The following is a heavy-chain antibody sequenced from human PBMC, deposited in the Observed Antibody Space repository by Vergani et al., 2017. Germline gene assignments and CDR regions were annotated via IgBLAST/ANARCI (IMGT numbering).Heavy chain of an antibody. V-gene: IGHV4-61*01. J-gene: IGHJ4*02. CDR1: GGSVSSGSYY. CDR2: IYYSWRT. D-gene: IGHD4-17*01. Sequence: QVQLQESGPGLVKPSETLSLTCTVSGGSVSSGSYYWSWIRQPPGKGLEWLGYIYYSWRTNYNPSLKSRVTISVDTSKNQFSLKLSSVTAADTAVYYCARDYGDYAYXFDYWGQGTLVTVSS. CDR3: ARDYGDYAYXFDY.